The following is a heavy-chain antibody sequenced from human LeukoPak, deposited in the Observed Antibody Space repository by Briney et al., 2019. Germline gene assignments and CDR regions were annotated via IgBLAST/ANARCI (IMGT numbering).Heavy chain of an antibody. CDR3: ARGTIGGSGIYYYYYGMDV. D-gene: IGHD3-10*01. J-gene: IGHJ6*04. CDR1: GFTFSSYS. Sequence: PGGSLRLSCAASGFTFSSYSMNWVRQAPGKGLEWVSSISSSSSYIYYADSVKGRFTISRDNAKNSLYLQLNSLRAGDTAVYYCARGTIGGSGIYYYYYGMDVWGKGTTVTVSS. V-gene: IGHV3-21*01. CDR2: ISSSSSYI.